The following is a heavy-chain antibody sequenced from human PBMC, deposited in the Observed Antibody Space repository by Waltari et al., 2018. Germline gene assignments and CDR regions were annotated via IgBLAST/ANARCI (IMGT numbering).Heavy chain of an antibody. V-gene: IGHV1-2*04. Sequence: QVQLVQSGAEVKKPGASVKVSCKASGYTFTGYYMHWVRQAPGQGLEWMGWINPNRGGTNYGQKFQGWGTMTRDTSIRTAYMELSSLRSEDTAVYYCAGRGYSYGTHFDYWGQGTLVTVSS. CDR1: GYTFTGYY. CDR3: AGRGYSYGTHFDY. CDR2: INPNRGGT. D-gene: IGHD5-18*01. J-gene: IGHJ4*02.